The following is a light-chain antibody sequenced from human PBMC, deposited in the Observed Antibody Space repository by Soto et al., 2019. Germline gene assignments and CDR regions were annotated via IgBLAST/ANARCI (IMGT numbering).Light chain of an antibody. CDR1: QSVSSN. V-gene: IGKV3-15*01. CDR2: GAS. J-gene: IGKJ1*01. Sequence: EIVLTQSPVTLSVSPGERATLSCRASQSVSSNLAWYQQKPGQAPRLLIYGASTRANVVPARFSGGGSGTEFTLTISSLQSEDFSLYYCQQYRTFGQGTKVEIK. CDR3: QQYRT.